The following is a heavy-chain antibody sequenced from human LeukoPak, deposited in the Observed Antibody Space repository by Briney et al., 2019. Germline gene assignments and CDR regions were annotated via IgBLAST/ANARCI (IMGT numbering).Heavy chain of an antibody. V-gene: IGHV4-59*01. CDR3: ARAGPRGGYYYGLDV. J-gene: IGHJ6*02. Sequence: SETLSLTCTVSGDSIISYYWSWLRQPPGKGLEWIGYMYYSGSANYSPSLKSRVTISVDTSKNQFSLKLTSVTAADTAVYYCARAGPRGGYYYGLDVWGHGTTVTVSS. CDR2: MYYSGSA. D-gene: IGHD2-15*01. CDR1: GDSIISYY.